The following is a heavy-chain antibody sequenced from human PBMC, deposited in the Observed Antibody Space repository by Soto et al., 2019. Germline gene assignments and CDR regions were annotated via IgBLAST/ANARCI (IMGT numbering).Heavy chain of an antibody. CDR3: TRRKGRVRYFDSSHTDY. D-gene: IGHD3-9*01. CDR2: IYYSGST. CDR1: GGSISSSSYY. V-gene: IGHV4-39*01. Sequence: QLQLQESGPGLVKPSETLSLTCTVSGGSISSSSYYWGWIRQPPGKGLEWIGSIYYSGSTYYNPSLKSRVTISVDTSKNQFSLKLSSVTAADTAVYYCTRRKGRVRYFDSSHTDYWGQGTLVTVSS. J-gene: IGHJ4*02.